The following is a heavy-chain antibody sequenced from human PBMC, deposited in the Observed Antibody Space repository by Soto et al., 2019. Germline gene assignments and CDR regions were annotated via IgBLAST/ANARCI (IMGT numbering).Heavy chain of an antibody. CDR1: GASITTAGYY. CDR2: IYFNGNT. J-gene: IGHJ4*01. CDR3: ARVHVMVVAGSTFDY. D-gene: IGHD6-19*01. V-gene: IGHV4-31*03. Sequence: SETLSLTCTVSGASITTAGYYWNWIRQHPAKGLEWIGDIYFNGNTRYNPSLMSRATISADTSNNQFSLNLTSVTAADTAVYYCARVHVMVVAGSTFDYWGHGTLVTVSS.